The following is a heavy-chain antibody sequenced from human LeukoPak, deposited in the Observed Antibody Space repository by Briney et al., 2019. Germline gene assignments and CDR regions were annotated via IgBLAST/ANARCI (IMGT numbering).Heavy chain of an antibody. V-gene: IGHV5-51*01. CDR1: GYSFTTYW. J-gene: IGHJ4*02. CDR3: TRRAYCGGDCYVDH. D-gene: IGHD2-21*02. Sequence: GESLQISCKASGYSFTTYWIGWVRQMPGKGLEWMGIIYPGDSDTRYSPSFQGQVTISADKSISTAYLQWSSLKASDTAMYFCTRRAYCGGDCYVDHWGQGTLVTVSS. CDR2: IYPGDSDT.